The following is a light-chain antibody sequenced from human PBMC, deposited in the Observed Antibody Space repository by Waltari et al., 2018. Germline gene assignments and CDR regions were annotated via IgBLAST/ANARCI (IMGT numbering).Light chain of an antibody. CDR1: SSDVGSSNL. Sequence: QSALTQPASVSGSPGQSITISCTGTSSDVGSSNLVSWYQQHPGKAPKLIIYEANKRPPGVSNRFSGSKSGITASLRISGLQAEDEADYYCCSFAPTSILLFGGGTKLTV. CDR2: EAN. CDR3: CSFAPTSILL. V-gene: IGLV2-23*01. J-gene: IGLJ3*02.